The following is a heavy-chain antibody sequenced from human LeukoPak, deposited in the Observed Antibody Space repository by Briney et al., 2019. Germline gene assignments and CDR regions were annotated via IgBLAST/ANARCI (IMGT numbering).Heavy chain of an antibody. CDR2: ISPGGGTT. Sequence: GGSLRLSCAVSGFAFGSEAMSWVRQSPARGLEWVASISPGGGTTYYADYVKGRFTISRDNSKNTLYLQMNSLRAEDTAVYYCARGLASGGSDFDPWGQGTLVTVSS. CDR1: GFAFGSEA. V-gene: IGHV3-23*01. CDR3: ARGLASGGSDFDP. J-gene: IGHJ5*02. D-gene: IGHD3-10*01.